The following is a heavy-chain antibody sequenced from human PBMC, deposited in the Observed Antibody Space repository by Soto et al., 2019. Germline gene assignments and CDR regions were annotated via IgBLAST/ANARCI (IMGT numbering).Heavy chain of an antibody. Sequence: SETLSLTCAVSGHSISSGYYWGWLRQPPGKGLEWIGSIYHGGSTYYNPSLKSRVTISVDTSKNQFSLKLSSVTAADTAVYYCARHSGRYGYPYYYGMDVWGQGTTVTVSS. V-gene: IGHV4-38-2*01. J-gene: IGHJ6*02. CDR1: GHSISSGYY. CDR3: ARHSGRYGYPYYYGMDV. CDR2: IYHGGST. D-gene: IGHD5-18*01.